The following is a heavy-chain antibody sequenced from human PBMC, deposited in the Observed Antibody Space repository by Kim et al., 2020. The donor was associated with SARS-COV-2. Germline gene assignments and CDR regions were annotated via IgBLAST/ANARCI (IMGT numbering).Heavy chain of an antibody. D-gene: IGHD3-3*01. Sequence: SETLSLTCTVSGGSISSYYWSWIRQPPGKGPEWIGYIYYSGSTNYNPSLKSRVTISVDTSKNQFSLKLNSVTAADTAVYYCARDRRGYDFWSTYYTAAPYFDYWGQGTLVTVSS. V-gene: IGHV4-59*01. CDR1: GGSISSYY. J-gene: IGHJ4*02. CDR3: ARDRRGYDFWSTYYTAAPYFDY. CDR2: IYYSGST.